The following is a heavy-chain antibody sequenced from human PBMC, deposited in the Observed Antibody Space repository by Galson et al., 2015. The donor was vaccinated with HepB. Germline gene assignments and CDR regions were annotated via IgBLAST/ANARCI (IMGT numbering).Heavy chain of an antibody. Sequence: SLRLSCAASGFTFSSYSMNWVRQAPGKGLEWVSSISSSSSYIYYADSVKGRFTISRDNAKNSLYLQMNSLRAEDTAVYYCARDRRDIVVVPAAQGDAFDIWGQGTMVTVSS. CDR1: GFTFSSYS. CDR3: ARDRRDIVVVPAAQGDAFDI. CDR2: ISSSSSYI. J-gene: IGHJ3*02. V-gene: IGHV3-21*01. D-gene: IGHD2-2*01.